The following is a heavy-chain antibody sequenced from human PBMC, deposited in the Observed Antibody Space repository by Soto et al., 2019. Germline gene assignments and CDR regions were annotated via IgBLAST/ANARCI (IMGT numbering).Heavy chain of an antibody. V-gene: IGHV2-5*02. CDR3: AHSVKYYCESSGYGEIEY. J-gene: IGHJ4*02. D-gene: IGHD3-22*01. Sequence: QITLKESGPTLVKPTQTLTLTCTFSGFSLSTSGVGVGWIRQPPGKALEWLELIYWDDEKGYSPSLKSRLTLTKAXXKXLXXLTTTNMDPVDTATYSWAHSVKYYCESSGYGEIEYWGQGTLVTVSS. CDR2: IYWDDEK. CDR1: GFSLSTSGVG.